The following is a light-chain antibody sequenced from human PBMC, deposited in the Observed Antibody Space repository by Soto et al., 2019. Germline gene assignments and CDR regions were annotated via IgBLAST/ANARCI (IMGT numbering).Light chain of an antibody. CDR1: SSDVGGYNY. CDR3: SSYAGSNLFV. V-gene: IGLV2-8*01. CDR2: AVS. J-gene: IGLJ1*01. Sequence: QSALTQPPSASGSPGQSVTISCTGTSSDVGGYNYVSWYQQHPGKAPKLMIYAVSKRPSGVPDRFSGSKSGNTASLTVSGLQAEDEADYYCSSYAGSNLFVFGTGTKLTVL.